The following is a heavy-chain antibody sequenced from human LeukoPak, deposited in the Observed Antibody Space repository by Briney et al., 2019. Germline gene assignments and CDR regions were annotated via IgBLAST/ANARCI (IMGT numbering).Heavy chain of an antibody. CDR2: IYHSGST. J-gene: IGHJ6*03. V-gene: IGHV4-38-2*01. CDR1: GYSISSGYY. Sequence: SETLSLTCAVSGYSISSGYYWGWIRQPPGKGLEWIGCIYHSGSTYYNPSLKSRVTISVDTSKNQFSLKLSSVTAADTAVYYCARVGNYMDVWGKGTTVTVSS. CDR3: ARVGNYMDV.